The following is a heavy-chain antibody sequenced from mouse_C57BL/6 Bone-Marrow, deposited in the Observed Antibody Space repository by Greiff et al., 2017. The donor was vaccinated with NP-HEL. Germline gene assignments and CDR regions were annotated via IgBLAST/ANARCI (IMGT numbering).Heavy chain of an antibody. V-gene: IGHV1-81*01. CDR3: ARRGQLRLLSWFAY. Sequence: VMLVESGAELARPGASVKLSCKASGYTFTSYGISWVKQRTGQGLEWIGEIYPRSGNNYYNEKFKGKATLPADKSYSTAYMELRSLTSEDSAVYFCARRGQLRLLSWFAYWGQGTLVTVSA. D-gene: IGHD3-2*02. CDR1: GYTFTSYG. CDR2: IYPRSGNN. J-gene: IGHJ3*01.